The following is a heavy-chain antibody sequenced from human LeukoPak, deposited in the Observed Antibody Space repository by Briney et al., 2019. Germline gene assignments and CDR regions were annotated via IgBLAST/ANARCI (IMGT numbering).Heavy chain of an antibody. CDR2: INPNSGGT. D-gene: IGHD6-19*01. CDR1: GYIFTGYY. J-gene: IGHJ4*02. V-gene: IGHV1-2*02. Sequence: ASVKVSCKASGYIFTGYYMHWVRQAPGQGLEWVGWINPNSGGTNYAQKFQGRVTTTRDTSISTAYMELSRLRSDDTAVYYCARDKSIAVAGVDYWGQGTLVTVSS. CDR3: ARDKSIAVAGVDY.